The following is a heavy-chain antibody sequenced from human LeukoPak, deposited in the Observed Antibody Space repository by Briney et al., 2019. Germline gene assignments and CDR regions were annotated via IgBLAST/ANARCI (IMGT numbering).Heavy chain of an antibody. Sequence: GGSLRLSXAASGFTVSSNYMSWVRQAPGKGLEWVSVIYSGGSTYYADSVKGRFTISRDNSKNTLYLQMNSLRAEDTAVYYCARDPFFVRYRSSTSCLPDAFDIWGQGTMVTVSS. CDR1: GFTVSSNY. CDR3: ARDPFFVRYRSSTSCLPDAFDI. J-gene: IGHJ3*02. V-gene: IGHV3-66*02. D-gene: IGHD2-2*01. CDR2: IYSGGST.